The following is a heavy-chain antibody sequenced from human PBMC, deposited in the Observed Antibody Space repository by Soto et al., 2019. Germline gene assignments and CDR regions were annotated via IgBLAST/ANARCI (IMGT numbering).Heavy chain of an antibody. J-gene: IGHJ6*02. CDR2: ISDDGSSK. V-gene: IGHV3-30*03. Sequence: QGQLVESGGGVVQPGRSLRLSCEASEFTFSRYGMHWVRQAPGKGLEWVAVISDDGSSKYYADSVKGRFTISRDNSRKSLYLQLSSLRPEDTAVYYCATDLPDIVFEPPAMFGPQGQQYFYAMDVWGQGTTVTVSS. CDR1: EFTFSRYG. CDR3: ATDLPDIVFEPPAMFGPQGQQYFYAMDV. D-gene: IGHD2-2*01.